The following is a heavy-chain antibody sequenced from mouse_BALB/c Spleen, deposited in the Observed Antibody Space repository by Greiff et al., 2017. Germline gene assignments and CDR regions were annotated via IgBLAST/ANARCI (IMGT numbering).Heavy chain of an antibody. CDR3: ARSAIYYDYNAAY. D-gene: IGHD2-4*01. Sequence: EVQGVESGGGLVQPGGSLRLSCATSGFTFTDYYMSWVRQPPGKALEWLGFIRNKANGYTTEYSASVKGRFTISRDNSQSILYLQMNTLRAEDSATYYCARSAIYYDYNAAYWGQGTLVTVSA. V-gene: IGHV7-3*02. CDR2: IRNKANGYTT. CDR1: GFTFTDYY. J-gene: IGHJ3*01.